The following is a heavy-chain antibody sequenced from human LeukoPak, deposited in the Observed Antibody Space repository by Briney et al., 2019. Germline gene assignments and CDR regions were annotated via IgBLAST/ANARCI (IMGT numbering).Heavy chain of an antibody. CDR3: ARDSSSWSSFDY. CDR2: IIPIFGTA. J-gene: IGHJ4*02. D-gene: IGHD6-13*01. Sequence: GASVKVSCKASGGTFSSYAISWVRQAPGQGLEWMGGIIPIFGTANYAQKFQGRVTITADESTSTAYMELSSLRPEDTAVYYCARDSSSWSSFDYWGQGTLVTVSS. CDR1: GGTFSSYA. V-gene: IGHV1-69*13.